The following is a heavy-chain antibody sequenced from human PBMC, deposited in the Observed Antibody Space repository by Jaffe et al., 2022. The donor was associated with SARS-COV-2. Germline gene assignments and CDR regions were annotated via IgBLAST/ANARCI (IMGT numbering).Heavy chain of an antibody. CDR3: AKDISRFYYYYGMDV. Sequence: EVQLVESGGGLVQPGRSLRLSCAASGFTFDDYAMHWVRQAPGKGLEWVSGISWNSGSIGYADSVKGRFTISRDNAKNSLYLQMNSLRAEDTALYYCAKDISRFYYYYGMDVWGQGTTVTVSS. CDR2: ISWNSGSI. J-gene: IGHJ6*02. V-gene: IGHV3-9*01. CDR1: GFTFDDYA.